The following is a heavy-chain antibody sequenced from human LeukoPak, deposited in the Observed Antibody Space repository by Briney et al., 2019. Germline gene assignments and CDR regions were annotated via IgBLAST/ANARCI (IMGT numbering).Heavy chain of an antibody. D-gene: IGHD3-3*01. CDR2: IYYSGST. V-gene: IGHV4-59*01. Sequence: PSETLSLTCTVSGGSISSYYWSWIRQPPGKGLEWIGYIYYSGSTNYNPSLKSRVTISVDTSKNQFSLKLSSVTAADTAVYYCAIGSVRSGFDYWGQGTLVTVSS. CDR1: GGSISSYY. CDR3: AIGSVRSGFDY. J-gene: IGHJ4*02.